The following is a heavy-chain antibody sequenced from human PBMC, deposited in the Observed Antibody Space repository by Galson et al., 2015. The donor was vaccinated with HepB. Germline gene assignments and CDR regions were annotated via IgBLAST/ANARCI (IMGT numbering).Heavy chain of an antibody. CDR3: ARDREVWGSGSYGRYGMDV. V-gene: IGHV1-18*01. CDR1: GYTFTRYG. D-gene: IGHD3-10*01. Sequence: SVKVSCKASGYTFTRYGISWVRQAPGQGLEWMGWISVYNGNTDHAQKLQGRVTMTIDISTSTAHMELRSLRPDDTAVYYCARDREVWGSGSYGRYGMDVWGQGTTVTVSS. CDR2: ISVYNGNT. J-gene: IGHJ6*02.